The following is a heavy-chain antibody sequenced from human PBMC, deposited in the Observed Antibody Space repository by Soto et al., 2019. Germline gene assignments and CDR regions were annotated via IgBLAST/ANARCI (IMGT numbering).Heavy chain of an antibody. V-gene: IGHV3-7*03. CDR1: GFTFSSYW. J-gene: IGHJ1*01. CDR2: IKQDGSEK. D-gene: IGHD4-17*01. CDR3: ARGGVGGDYESGEYFQH. Sequence: EVQLVESGGGLVQPGGSLRLSCAASGFTFSSYWMSWVRQAPGKGLEWVANIKQDGSEKYYVDSVKGRFTISRDNAKNSLYLQMNSLRAEDTAVYYCARGGVGGDYESGEYFQHWGQGTLVTVSS.